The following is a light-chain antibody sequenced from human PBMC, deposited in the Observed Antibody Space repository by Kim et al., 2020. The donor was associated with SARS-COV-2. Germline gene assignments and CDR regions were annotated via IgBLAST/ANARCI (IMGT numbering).Light chain of an antibody. J-gene: IGKJ5*01. CDR1: QSISSTY. V-gene: IGKV3-20*01. Sequence: SPGERATLSCRASQSISSTYLAWYQQKPGQPPRLLIYGGSSRATGIPDRFSGSGSGTDFTLTITRLEPEDSAVYYCQQFGSSPMTFGQGTRLEIK. CDR2: GGS. CDR3: QQFGSSPMT.